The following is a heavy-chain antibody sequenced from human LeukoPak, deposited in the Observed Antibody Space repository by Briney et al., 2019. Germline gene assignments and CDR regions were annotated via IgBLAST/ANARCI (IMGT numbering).Heavy chain of an antibody. CDR2: IKQDGSEK. V-gene: IGHV3-7*03. CDR1: GFTSSSYW. Sequence: GGSLRLSCAASGFTSSSYWMSWVRQAPGKGLEWVANIKQDGSEKYYVDSVKGRFTISRDNAKNSLYLQMNSLRAEDTAVYYCARDLVVVPAAHYYYYYGMDVWGKGTTVTVSS. CDR3: ARDLVVVPAAHYYYYYGMDV. D-gene: IGHD2-2*01. J-gene: IGHJ6*04.